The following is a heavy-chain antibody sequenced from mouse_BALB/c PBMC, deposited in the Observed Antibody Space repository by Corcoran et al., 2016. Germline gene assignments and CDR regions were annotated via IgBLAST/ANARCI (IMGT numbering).Heavy chain of an antibody. CDR1: GYTFTNYG. CDR3: ARVYYDYRDFDY. Sequence: QIQLVQSGPELKKPGETVKISCKASGYTFTNYGMNWVKQAPGKGLKWMGWINTYTGEPTYADDFKGRFAFSLETSASTAYLQINNLKNEDTATYCCARVYYDYRDFDYWGQGTTLTVSS. CDR2: INTYTGEP. D-gene: IGHD2-4*01. J-gene: IGHJ2*01. V-gene: IGHV9-3-1*01.